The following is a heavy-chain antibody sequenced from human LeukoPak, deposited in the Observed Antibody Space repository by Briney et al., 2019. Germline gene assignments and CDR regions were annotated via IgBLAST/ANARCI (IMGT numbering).Heavy chain of an antibody. CDR2: IYYSGST. CDR3: ARVSIGRGNWFDP. CDR1: GGSISSYY. V-gene: IGHV4-59*01. D-gene: IGHD3-16*01. Sequence: SETLSLTCTVSGGSISSYYWSWIRQPPGKGLEWIGYIYYSGSTNYNPSLKSRVTISVDTSKNQFSLKLSSVTAADTAVYYCARVSIGRGNWFDPWGQGTLVTVSS. J-gene: IGHJ5*02.